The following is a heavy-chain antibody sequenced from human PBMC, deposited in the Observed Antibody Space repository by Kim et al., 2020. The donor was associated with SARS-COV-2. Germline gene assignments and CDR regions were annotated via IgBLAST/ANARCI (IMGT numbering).Heavy chain of an antibody. Sequence: ADSVKGRFTISRDNSKNSLYLQMNSLRTEDTALYYCAKDGCGGDCFYFDYWGQGTLVTVSS. J-gene: IGHJ4*02. V-gene: IGHV3-43*01. D-gene: IGHD2-21*01. CDR3: AKDGCGGDCFYFDY.